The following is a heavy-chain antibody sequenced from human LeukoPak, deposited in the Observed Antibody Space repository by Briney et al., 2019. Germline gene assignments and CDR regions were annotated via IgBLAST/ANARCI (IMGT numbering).Heavy chain of an antibody. D-gene: IGHD3-16*01. Sequence: GGSLRLSCAASGVIFSGSAMRWVRQASGKGLEWVGRIRSIPDSYATAYAASVKGRFTISRDDSKNTAYLQMNSLKTEDTAVYYCTNYYGDVWGQGTTVTVSS. CDR3: TNYYGDV. CDR1: GVIFSGSA. J-gene: IGHJ6*02. V-gene: IGHV3-73*01. CDR2: IRSIPDSYAT.